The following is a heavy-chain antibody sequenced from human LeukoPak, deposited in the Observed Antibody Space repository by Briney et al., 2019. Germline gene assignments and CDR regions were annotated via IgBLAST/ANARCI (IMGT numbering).Heavy chain of an antibody. V-gene: IGHV3-21*04. CDR3: AKGLVSGSQY. J-gene: IGHJ1*01. D-gene: IGHD2-15*01. Sequence: GGSLRLSRAASGFTFSSYSMNWVRQAPGKGLEWVSSISSSSSYKYYADSVKGRFTISRDNAENTLYLQMNSLRAEDTAIYYCAKGLVSGSQYWGQGTLVTVSS. CDR1: GFTFSSYS. CDR2: ISSSSSYK.